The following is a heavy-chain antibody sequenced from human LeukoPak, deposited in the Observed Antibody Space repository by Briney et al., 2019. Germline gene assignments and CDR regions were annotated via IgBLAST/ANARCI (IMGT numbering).Heavy chain of an antibody. CDR3: ARDLDGSGRALDY. V-gene: IGHV3-48*02. J-gene: IGHJ4*02. CDR1: GFTLSSNS. D-gene: IGHD3-10*01. CDR2: ISSSATTI. Sequence: PGGSLRLSCAASGFTLSSNSMNWVRQAPGKGLEWVSYISSSATTIHYADSVKGRFTISRDNAKNSLYLQMNSLRDEDTAVYYCARDLDGSGRALDYWGQGTLVTVSS.